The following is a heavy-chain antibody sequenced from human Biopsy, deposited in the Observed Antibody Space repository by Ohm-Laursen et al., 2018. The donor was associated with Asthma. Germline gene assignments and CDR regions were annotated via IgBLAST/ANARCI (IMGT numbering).Heavy chain of an antibody. CDR1: GGSISSNFYY. D-gene: IGHD1-26*01. J-gene: IGHJ3*02. CDR3: SKLKLVAAEGPFDM. V-gene: IGHV4-39*02. Sequence: TLSLTCTVSGGSISSNFYYWGWIRQPPGKGLEWIGNRYKSEQVYYNLSFKSRFTISVDTSKNHFSLRLRSVTAADTAGYYCSKLKLVAAEGPFDMWGQGTMVTVSS. CDR2: RYKSEQV.